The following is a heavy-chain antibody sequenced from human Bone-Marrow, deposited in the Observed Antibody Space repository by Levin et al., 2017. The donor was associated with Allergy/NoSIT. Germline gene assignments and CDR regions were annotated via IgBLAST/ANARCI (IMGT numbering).Heavy chain of an antibody. Sequence: GESLKISCGASGITFSSYAMSWVRQAPGKGLEWVSAISGSGGRTYYADSVKGRFTISRDNSKNTLYLQMNSLRAEDTAVYYCAREASGSDGEDWGQGTLVTVSS. D-gene: IGHD1-26*01. CDR3: AREASGSDGED. J-gene: IGHJ4*02. CDR1: GITFSSYA. V-gene: IGHV3-23*01. CDR2: ISGSGGRT.